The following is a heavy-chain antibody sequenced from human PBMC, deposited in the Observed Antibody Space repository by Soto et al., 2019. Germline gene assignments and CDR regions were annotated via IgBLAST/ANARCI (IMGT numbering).Heavy chain of an antibody. CDR2: IYYNGKT. D-gene: IGHD1-1*01. CDR1: GGSISRGSDGSY. V-gene: IGHV4-31*03. J-gene: IGHJ4*02. CDR3: ASGHDANKVRY. Sequence: QVQLQESGPGLVRPSQTLSLTCNVSGGSISRGSDGSYWSWIRQVPGKGLEGIAYIYYNGKTYYNPTLKSRPTISTEPSDTQFPLKLTSVTAADTAIYFCASGHDANKVRYWGQGTLVTVSS.